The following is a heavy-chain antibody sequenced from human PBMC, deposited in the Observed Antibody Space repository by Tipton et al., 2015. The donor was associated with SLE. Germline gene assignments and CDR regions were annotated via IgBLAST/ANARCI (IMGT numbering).Heavy chain of an antibody. J-gene: IGHJ3*02. CDR1: GYSFATYW. D-gene: IGHD4-17*01. V-gene: IGHV5-51*01. CDR3: ARQPGDYVSSDAFDI. Sequence: QLVQSGEEVKKPGESLKISCKGSGYSFATYWIGWVRQMPGKGLEWMGIIYPGDSDTRYSPSFQGQVTISADKSISTAYLQWSSLKASDTAMYYCARQPGDYVSSDAFDIWGQGTMGTVSS. CDR2: IYPGDSDT.